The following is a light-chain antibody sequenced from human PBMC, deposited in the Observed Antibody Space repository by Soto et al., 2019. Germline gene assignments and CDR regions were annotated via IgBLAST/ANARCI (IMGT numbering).Light chain of an antibody. V-gene: IGKV1-5*03. CDR2: KAS. CDR3: QQYNSYPWT. J-gene: IGKJ1*01. CDR1: QSISSW. Sequence: DIQMTQSPSTLSASVGDRVTITCRASQSISSWLAWYQQKPGKAPKLLIYKASSLESGVQSRFSVSGSVTEFTLTISSLQPDDFATYYCQQYNSYPWTFGQGTKVEIK.